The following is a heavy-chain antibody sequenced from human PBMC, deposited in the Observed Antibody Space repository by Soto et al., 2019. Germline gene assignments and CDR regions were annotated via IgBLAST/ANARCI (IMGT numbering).Heavy chain of an antibody. CDR3: AENGSYDLVN. CDR1: GGSVSRDNW. J-gene: IGHJ4*02. CDR2: IHHSGST. V-gene: IGHV4-4*02. Sequence: QVQLQESGPGLVKPWGTLSLTCGVSGGSVSRDNWWSWVRQPPGKGLEWIGEIHHSGSTNYSPSLKSRVTMSVDKSRTQFSLKLTSVTAADTAVYYCAENGSYDLVNWGQGTRVTVSS. D-gene: IGHD3-16*01.